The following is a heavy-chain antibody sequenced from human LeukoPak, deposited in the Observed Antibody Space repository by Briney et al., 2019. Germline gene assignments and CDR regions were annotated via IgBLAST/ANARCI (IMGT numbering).Heavy chain of an antibody. Sequence: GGSLTLSCAASGFTFSGSAMSWVRQAPGEGLEGVSLISSSGANSYYTDSVRGRFTISRDNSKDTLFLQMNSLRAEDTAIYYCARDMQLSTWGLGTLVTVSS. CDR2: ISSSGANS. CDR1: GFTFSGSA. D-gene: IGHD3-16*02. V-gene: IGHV3-23*01. CDR3: ARDMQLST. J-gene: IGHJ3*01.